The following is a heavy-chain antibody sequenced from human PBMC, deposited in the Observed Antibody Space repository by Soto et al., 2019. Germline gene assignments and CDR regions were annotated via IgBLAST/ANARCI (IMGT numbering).Heavy chain of an antibody. CDR1: GFTFSSYG. V-gene: IGHV3-30*03. Sequence: GGSLRLSCAASGFTFSSYGMHWVRQAPGKGLEWVAVISYDGSNKYYADSVKGRFTISRDNAKNTLFLQMNSLRAEDTAVYFCARDLPEYSRSSAAFDIWGQGTMVTVSS. CDR2: ISYDGSNK. CDR3: ARDLPEYSRSSAAFDI. J-gene: IGHJ3*02. D-gene: IGHD6-6*01.